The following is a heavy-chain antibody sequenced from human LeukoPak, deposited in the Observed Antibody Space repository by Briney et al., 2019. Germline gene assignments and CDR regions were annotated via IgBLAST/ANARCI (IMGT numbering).Heavy chain of an antibody. Sequence: GGSLRLSCAASGFTFSSYSMNWVRQAPGKELEWVSSISSSSTYIYYADSVKGRFTISRDNAKSSLYLQMNSLRAEDTAVYYCARDRLLSPGATGYWGQGTLVTVSS. J-gene: IGHJ4*02. V-gene: IGHV3-21*01. CDR3: ARDRLLSPGATGY. CDR2: ISSSSTYI. D-gene: IGHD1-26*01. CDR1: GFTFSSYS.